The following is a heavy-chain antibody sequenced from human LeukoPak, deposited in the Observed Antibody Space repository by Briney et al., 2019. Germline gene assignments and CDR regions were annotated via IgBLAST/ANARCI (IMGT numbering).Heavy chain of an antibody. CDR2: ISHIGSYI. V-gene: IGHV3-21*01. CDR3: ARDWGSWDFDF. Sequence: GGSLRLSCAASGFIFSSYSMNWVRQAPGKGLEWVSSISHIGSYIYYSDSVKGRFTISRDNAKNSLYLQMNSLRAEDTAVYFCARDWGSWDFDFWGQGTLVTVSS. D-gene: IGHD6-13*01. J-gene: IGHJ4*02. CDR1: GFIFSSYS.